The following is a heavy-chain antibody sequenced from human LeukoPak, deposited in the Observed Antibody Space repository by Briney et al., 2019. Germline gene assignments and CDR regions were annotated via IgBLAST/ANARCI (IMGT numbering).Heavy chain of an antibody. D-gene: IGHD3-9*01. J-gene: IGHJ4*02. CDR3: ARLTYSYYDILTGYQNGYYFDY. V-gene: IGHV4-34*01. Sequence: SETLSLTCAVYGGSFSGYYWSWIRQPPGKGLEWIGEINHSGSTNYNPSLKSRVTISVDTSKNQFSLKLSSVTAADTAVYYCARLTYSYYDILTGYQNGYYFDYWGQGTLVTVSS. CDR2: INHSGST. CDR1: GGSFSGYY.